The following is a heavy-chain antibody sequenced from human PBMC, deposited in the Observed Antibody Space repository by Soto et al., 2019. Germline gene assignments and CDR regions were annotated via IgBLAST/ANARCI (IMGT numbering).Heavy chain of an antibody. CDR2: ISGSGGST. V-gene: IGHV3-23*01. CDR1: GFTFSSYA. CDR3: AKVSRIAAAGTVYYYYGMDV. Sequence: LSLSCAASGFTFSSYAMSWVRQAPGKGLEWVSAISGSGGSTYYADSVKGRFTISRDNSKNTLYLQMNSLRAEDTAVYYCAKVSRIAAAGTVYYYYGMDVWGQGTTVTVSS. J-gene: IGHJ6*02. D-gene: IGHD6-13*01.